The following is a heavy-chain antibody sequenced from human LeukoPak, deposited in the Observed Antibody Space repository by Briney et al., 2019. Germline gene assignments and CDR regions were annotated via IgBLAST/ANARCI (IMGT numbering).Heavy chain of an antibody. V-gene: IGHV1-18*01. CDR2: ISAYNGNT. Sequence: GASVKVSCKASGYTFTSYGISWVRQAPGQGLEWMGWISAYNGNTNYAQKLQGRVTMTTDTSTSTAYMELRSLRSDDTAVYYCARDWGLRSSAAGAYWGQGTLVTVSS. CDR1: GYTFTSYG. CDR3: ARDWGLRSSAAGAY. J-gene: IGHJ4*02. D-gene: IGHD6-13*01.